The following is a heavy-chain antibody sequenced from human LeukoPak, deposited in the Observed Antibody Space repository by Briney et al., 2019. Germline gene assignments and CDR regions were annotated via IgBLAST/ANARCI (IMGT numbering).Heavy chain of an antibody. D-gene: IGHD2-8*01. V-gene: IGHV3-48*01. CDR2: ISSSSSTI. Sequence: PGGSLRLSCAASGFTFSSYSMNWVRQAPGKGLEWVSYISSSSSTIYYADSVKGRFTISRDNSKNTLYLQMNSLRAEDTALYYCAKDISYYGDAFDIWGQGTMVTVSS. J-gene: IGHJ3*02. CDR3: AKDISYYGDAFDI. CDR1: GFTFSSYS.